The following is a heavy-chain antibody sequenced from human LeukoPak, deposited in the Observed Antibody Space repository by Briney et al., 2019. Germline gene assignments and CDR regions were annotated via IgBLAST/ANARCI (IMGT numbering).Heavy chain of an antibody. V-gene: IGHV4-4*07. CDR3: ASTPSSRSYYMVY. CDR2: IYSSGST. J-gene: IGHJ4*01. D-gene: IGHD3-10*01. CDR1: GGSISSYY. Sequence: SETLSLTCTVSGGSISSYYWSWIRQPAGKGLEWIGRIYSSGSTNYNPSLKGRVTMSVDTSKNQFSLMLSSVTAADTAVYYCASTPSSRSYYMVYWGHGTLVTVSS.